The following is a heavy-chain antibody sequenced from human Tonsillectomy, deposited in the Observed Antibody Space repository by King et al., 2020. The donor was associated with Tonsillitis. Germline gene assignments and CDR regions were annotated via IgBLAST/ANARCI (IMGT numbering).Heavy chain of an antibody. J-gene: IGHJ3*02. Sequence: VQLVESGGGVVQPGGSLRLSCAASGFTFSSYGMHWVRQAPGKGLEWVAFIRYDRSNKYYADSVKGRFTISRDNSKNTLYLQMNSLRAEDTAVYYCAKDYYYNSSGYDAFDIWGQGTMVTVSS. CDR1: GFTFSSYG. CDR2: IRYDRSNK. CDR3: AKDYYYNSSGYDAFDI. V-gene: IGHV3-30*02. D-gene: IGHD3-22*01.